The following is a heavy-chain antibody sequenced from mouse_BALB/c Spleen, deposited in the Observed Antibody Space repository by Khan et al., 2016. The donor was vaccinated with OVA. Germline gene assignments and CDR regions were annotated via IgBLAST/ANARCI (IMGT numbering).Heavy chain of an antibody. Sequence: QIQLVQSGPELKKPGETVKISCKASGYTFTNYGMNWVKQAPGKGLKWMGWINTYTGEPTYTDDFKGRFAFSLVTSASTAYLQINNLKNEDTATYFCASGGYWYFDVWGAGTTVTVSS. J-gene: IGHJ1*01. CDR1: GYTFTNYG. CDR3: ASGGYWYFDV. CDR2: INTYTGEP. D-gene: IGHD1-1*02. V-gene: IGHV9-3-1*01.